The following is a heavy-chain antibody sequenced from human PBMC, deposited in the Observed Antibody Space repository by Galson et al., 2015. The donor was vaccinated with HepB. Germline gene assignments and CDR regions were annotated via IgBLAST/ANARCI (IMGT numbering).Heavy chain of an antibody. CDR2: INHSGST. J-gene: IGHJ5*02. V-gene: IGHV4-34*01. Sequence: SETLSLTCAVYGGSFSGYYWSWIRQPPGKGLEWIGEINHSGSTNYNPSLKSRVTISVDTSKNQFSLKLSSVTAADTAVYYCARGSLVWQWPPWGQGTLVTVSS. CDR3: ARGSLVWQWPP. CDR1: GGSFSGYY. D-gene: IGHD6-19*01.